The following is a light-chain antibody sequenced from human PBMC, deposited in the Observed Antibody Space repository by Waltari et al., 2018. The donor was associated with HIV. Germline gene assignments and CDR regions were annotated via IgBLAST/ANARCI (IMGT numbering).Light chain of an antibody. V-gene: IGLV1-47*01. Sequence: QSVLTQPPSVSGTPGQRVSISCSGSSSHIGNNYVNWYQQLPGTAPKLHIHRNNQRPSGVPDRFSGSKSGTSASLAISGLRSEDEADYYCAVWDDSLRGSVFGTGTEVTVL. CDR2: RNN. CDR1: SSHIGNNY. J-gene: IGLJ1*01. CDR3: AVWDDSLRGSV.